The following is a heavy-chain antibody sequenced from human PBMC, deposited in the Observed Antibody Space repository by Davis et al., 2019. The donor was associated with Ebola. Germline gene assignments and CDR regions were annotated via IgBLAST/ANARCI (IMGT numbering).Heavy chain of an antibody. Sequence: PSETLSLTCAVYGGSFSGYYWSWIRQPPGKRLEWIGEINHSGSANYNPSLKSRVTISVDTSKNQFSLKLSSVTAADTAVYYCARRGSGYPLTPTFDYWGQGTLVTVSS. CDR3: ARRGSGYPLTPTFDY. V-gene: IGHV4-34*01. D-gene: IGHD3-22*01. CDR1: GGSFSGYY. CDR2: INHSGSA. J-gene: IGHJ4*02.